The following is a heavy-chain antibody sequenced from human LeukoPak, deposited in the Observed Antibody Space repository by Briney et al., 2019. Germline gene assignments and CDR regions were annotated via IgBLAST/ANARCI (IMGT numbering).Heavy chain of an antibody. CDR3: ARDYGGSSPFDS. CDR1: GFTFSSYE. J-gene: IGHJ4*02. D-gene: IGHD4-23*01. Sequence: GGSLRLSCAASGFTFSSYEMHWVRQAPGKGLEWISYISSSDSTIYYADSVKGRFTISRDNAKNSLYLQMNSLRAEGTAVYYCARDYGGSSPFDSWGQGTLVTVSS. CDR2: ISSSDSTI. V-gene: IGHV3-48*03.